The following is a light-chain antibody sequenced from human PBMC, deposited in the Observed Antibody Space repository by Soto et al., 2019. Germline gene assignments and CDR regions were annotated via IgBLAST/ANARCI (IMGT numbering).Light chain of an antibody. CDR2: DAS. Sequence: EIVLTQSPATVSLSPGERATLSCWASQSLSSYLAWYQQKPGQAPMLLIYDASNRANGIPARFTGSGSGTDFTLTISSLEPEDFAVYFCQQRAGWPPTFGGGTKVDIK. CDR3: QQRAGWPPT. CDR1: QSLSSY. V-gene: IGKV3-11*01. J-gene: IGKJ4*01.